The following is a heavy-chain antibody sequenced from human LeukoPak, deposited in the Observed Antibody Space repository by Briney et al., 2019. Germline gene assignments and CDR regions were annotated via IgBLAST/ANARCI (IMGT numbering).Heavy chain of an antibody. Sequence: GGSLRLSCRTSGFTFADYGVGWLRQAPGKGLEWVGYIRTKRYGGTMEDAASVKGRIIISRDDSKNIAYLQMSSLKTEDTAVYYCARSYYDRAFDFWGQGTLVTVSS. V-gene: IGHV3-49*03. J-gene: IGHJ4*02. CDR2: IRTKRYGGTM. CDR1: GFTFADYG. D-gene: IGHD3-22*01. CDR3: ARSYYDRAFDF.